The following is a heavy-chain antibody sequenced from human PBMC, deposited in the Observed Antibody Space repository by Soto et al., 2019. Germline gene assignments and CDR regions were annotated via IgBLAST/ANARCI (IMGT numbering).Heavy chain of an antibody. D-gene: IGHD1-26*01. J-gene: IGHJ4*02. CDR3: ARDVGATGD. V-gene: IGHV4-30-2*01. Sequence: SXSXGGYSWSWIRQPPGKGLEWIGYIYHSGSTYYNPSLKSRVTISVDRSKNQFSLKLSSVTAADTAVYYCARDVGATGDWGQGTLVTVSS. CDR1: SXSXGGYS. CDR2: IYHSGST.